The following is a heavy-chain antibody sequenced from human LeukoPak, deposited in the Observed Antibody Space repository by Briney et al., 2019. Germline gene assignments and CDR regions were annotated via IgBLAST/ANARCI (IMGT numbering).Heavy chain of an antibody. CDR1: GYTLTELS. V-gene: IGHV1-24*01. J-gene: IGHJ4*02. D-gene: IGHD3-9*01. CDR3: ATGDTLTDLFAASPRSYFDY. Sequence: ASVKVSCNVSGYTLTELSMHWVRQAPGKGLEWMGGFDPEDGETIYAQKFRGRVTMTEDTSTDTAYMELSSLRSEDTAVYYCATGDTLTDLFAASPRSYFDYWGQGTLVTVSS. CDR2: FDPEDGET.